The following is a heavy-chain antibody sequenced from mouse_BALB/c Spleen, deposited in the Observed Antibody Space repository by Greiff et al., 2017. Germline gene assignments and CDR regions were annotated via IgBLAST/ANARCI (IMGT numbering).Heavy chain of an antibody. V-gene: IGHV5-17*02. D-gene: IGHD1-2*01. J-gene: IGHJ3*01. CDR2: ISSGSSTI. Sequence: EVNLVESGGGLVQPGGSRKLSCAASGFTFSSFGMHWVRQAPEKGLEWVAYISSGSSTIYYADTVKGRFTISRDNPKNTLFLQMTSLRSEDTAMYYCVRSGITTATPFAYWGQGTLVTVSA. CDR3: VRSGITTATPFAY. CDR1: GFTFSSFG.